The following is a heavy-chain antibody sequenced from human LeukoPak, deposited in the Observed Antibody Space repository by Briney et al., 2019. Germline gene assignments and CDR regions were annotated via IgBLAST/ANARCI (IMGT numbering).Heavy chain of an antibody. J-gene: IGHJ6*03. D-gene: IGHD3-22*01. CDR2: IIPIFGTA. Sequence: ASVKVSCKASGGTFSSYAISWVRQAPGQGLEWMGGIIPIFGTANYAQKFQGRVTITADESTSTAYMELSSLRSEDTAVYYCASGTYYYDSSGHFYYCYMDVWGKGTTVTVS. V-gene: IGHV1-69*13. CDR1: GGTFSSYA. CDR3: ASGTYYYDSSGHFYYCYMDV.